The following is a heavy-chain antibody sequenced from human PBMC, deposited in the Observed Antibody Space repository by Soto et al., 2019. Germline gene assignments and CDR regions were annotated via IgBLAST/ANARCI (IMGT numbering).Heavy chain of an antibody. Sequence: GGSLRLSCAASGFTFSIYGMHWVRQAPGKGLEWVAVISYDGSNKYYVDSVKGRFTISRDNSKNTLYLQMNSLRAEDTAVYYCAKVRLIGVDPIDYWGQGTLVTVS. CDR2: ISYDGSNK. CDR1: GFTFSIYG. J-gene: IGHJ4*02. CDR3: AKVRLIGVDPIDY. V-gene: IGHV3-30*18. D-gene: IGHD3-10*01.